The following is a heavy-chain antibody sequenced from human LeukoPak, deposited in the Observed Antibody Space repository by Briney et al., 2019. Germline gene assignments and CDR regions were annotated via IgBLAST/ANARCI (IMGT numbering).Heavy chain of an antibody. Sequence: GGSLRLSCVASGFTFRTYAMSWVRQAPGKGLEWVSGISDSGGTTYYVDSVKGRFTISRDNSKNTLYLRINSLRAEDMALYYCAKSSDGSTSFDQWGQGTLVTVSS. D-gene: IGHD2-2*01. CDR3: AKSSDGSTSFDQ. V-gene: IGHV3-23*01. CDR2: ISDSGGTT. CDR1: GFTFRTYA. J-gene: IGHJ4*02.